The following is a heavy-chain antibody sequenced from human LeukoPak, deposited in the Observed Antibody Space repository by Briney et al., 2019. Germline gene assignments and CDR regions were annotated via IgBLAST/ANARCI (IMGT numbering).Heavy chain of an antibody. J-gene: IGHJ4*02. D-gene: IGHD1-26*01. Sequence: PGGSLRLSCVDSGFTFSRYWVHWVRQAPGKGLVWVSHITTDGSSTSYADSVKGRFTISRDNAKNTLYLQMNSLRAEDTAVYYCARGAIAGANFDYWGQGALVTVSS. CDR2: ITTDGSST. CDR3: ARGAIAGANFDY. CDR1: GFTFSRYW. V-gene: IGHV3-74*01.